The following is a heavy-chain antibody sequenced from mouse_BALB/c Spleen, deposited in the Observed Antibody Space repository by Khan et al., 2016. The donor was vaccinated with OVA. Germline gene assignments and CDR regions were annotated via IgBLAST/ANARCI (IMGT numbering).Heavy chain of an antibody. CDR2: INPHIGET. J-gene: IGHJ2*01. V-gene: IGHV1-20*02. CDR1: GYSFTGYF. D-gene: IGHD1-1*01. Sequence: EVKLLESGPELVKPGASVKISCKASGYSFTGYFMNWVMQSHGKSLEWIGRINPHIGETFYNQKFVGKATLTVDESSSTAHMELRSLASEDSAVDFCARKNGSDFDYWGQGTTLTVSS. CDR3: ARKNGSDFDY.